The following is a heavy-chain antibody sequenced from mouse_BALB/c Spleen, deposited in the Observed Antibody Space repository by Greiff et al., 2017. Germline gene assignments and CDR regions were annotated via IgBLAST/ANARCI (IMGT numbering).Heavy chain of an antibody. V-gene: IGHV5-12-1*01. CDR2: ISSGGGST. D-gene: IGHD1-1*01. J-gene: IGHJ4*01. CDR3: ARHTLYGSSYRYAMDY. CDR1: GFAFSSYD. Sequence: EVQGVESGGGLVKPGGSLKLSCAASGFAFSSYDMSWVRQTPEKRLEWVAYISSGGGSTYYPDTVKGRFTISRDNAKNTLYLQMSSLKSEDTAMYYCARHTLYGSSYRYAMDYWGQGTSVTVSS.